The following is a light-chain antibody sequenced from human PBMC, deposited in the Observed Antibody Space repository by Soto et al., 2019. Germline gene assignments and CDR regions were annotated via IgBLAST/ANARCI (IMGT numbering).Light chain of an antibody. Sequence: QSVLTQPPSVSAAPGQRVTISCSGSSSNIGSNYVSWYQQLPGTDPKLLIYDNYKRPSGIPDRFSGSTSGTSATLAIAGLQTVDDAAYYCDSWDNSLSVVLFGGVTKLTVL. J-gene: IGLJ2*01. CDR2: DNY. CDR3: DSWDNSLSVVL. V-gene: IGLV1-51*01. CDR1: SSNIGSNY.